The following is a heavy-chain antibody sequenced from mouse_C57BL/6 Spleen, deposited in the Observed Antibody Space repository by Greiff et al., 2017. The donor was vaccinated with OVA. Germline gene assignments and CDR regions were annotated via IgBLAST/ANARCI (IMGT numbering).Heavy chain of an antibody. V-gene: IGHV5-17*01. CDR3: ARDDYDDAMDY. CDR2: ISSGSSTI. Sequence: EVKLVESGGGLVKPGGSLKLSCAASGFTFSDYGMHWVRQAPEKGLEWVAYISSGSSTIYYADTVKGRFTISRDNAENTLFLQMTSLRSEDTAMYYCARDDYDDAMDYWGQGTSVTVSS. CDR1: GFTFSDYG. J-gene: IGHJ4*01. D-gene: IGHD2-4*01.